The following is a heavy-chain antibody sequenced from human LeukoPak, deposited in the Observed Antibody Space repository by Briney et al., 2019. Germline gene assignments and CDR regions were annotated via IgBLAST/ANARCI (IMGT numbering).Heavy chain of an antibody. CDR3: TRMTTGHDY. D-gene: IGHD4-17*01. V-gene: IGHV4-34*01. J-gene: IGHJ4*02. CDR2: INHSGYT. Sequence: SETLSLTCAVSGVSFDDYYWSWVRQTPGKGLEWIGEINHSGYTNDSPSLKSRVTLSIDTSRKQFSLNLRSVTVADAGIYYCTRMTTGHDYWGQGTLVSVSS. CDR1: GVSFDDYY.